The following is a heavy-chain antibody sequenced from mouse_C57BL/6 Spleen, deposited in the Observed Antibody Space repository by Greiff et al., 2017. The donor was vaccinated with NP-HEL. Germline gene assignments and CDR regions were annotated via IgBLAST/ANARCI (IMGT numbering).Heavy chain of an antibody. CDR1: GYTFTSYT. Sequence: QVQLQQSGAELARPGASVKMSCKASGYTFTSYTMHWVKQRPGQGLEWIGYINPSSGYTKYNQKFKDKATLTADKSSSTAYMQLSSLTSEDSAVYYCARGSYTLGAMDYWGQGTSVTVSS. D-gene: IGHD4-1*01. V-gene: IGHV1-4*01. CDR3: ARGSYTLGAMDY. J-gene: IGHJ4*01. CDR2: INPSSGYT.